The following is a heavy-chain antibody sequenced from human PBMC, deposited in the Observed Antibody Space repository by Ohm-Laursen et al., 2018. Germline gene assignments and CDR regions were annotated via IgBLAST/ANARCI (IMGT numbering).Heavy chain of an antibody. Sequence: GTLSLTCTVSGGSISNYYWTWIRQPPGKGLECIGYVSDNGGTNYNPSFKSRLTVSVDTSKNQFSLNLRSVTAADTAVYYCARGRRVPDTAILIPWDYWGQGTLVTVSS. V-gene: IGHV4-59*01. D-gene: IGHD5-18*01. CDR3: ARGRRVPDTAILIPWDY. J-gene: IGHJ4*02. CDR1: GGSISNYY. CDR2: VSDNGGT.